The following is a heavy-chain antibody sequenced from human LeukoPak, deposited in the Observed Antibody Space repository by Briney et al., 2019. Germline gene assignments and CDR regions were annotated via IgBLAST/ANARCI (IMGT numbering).Heavy chain of an antibody. Sequence: GGSLRLSCAASGFTFSSYSMNWVRQAPGKGLEWVANIKQDGSEKYYVDSVKGRFTISRDNAKNSLYLQMNSLRAEDTAVYYCARDNYDILTGYYYYYYYMDVWGKGTTVTISS. CDR1: GFTFSSYS. CDR2: IKQDGSEK. CDR3: ARDNYDILTGYYYYYYYMDV. J-gene: IGHJ6*03. D-gene: IGHD3-9*01. V-gene: IGHV3-7*01.